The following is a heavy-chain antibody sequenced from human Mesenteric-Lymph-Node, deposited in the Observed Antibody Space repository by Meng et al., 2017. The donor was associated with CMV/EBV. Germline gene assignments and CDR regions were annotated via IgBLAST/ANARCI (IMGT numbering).Heavy chain of an antibody. CDR3: ARGSSYDILTGYFDY. CDR2: INHSGST. J-gene: IGHJ4*02. D-gene: IGHD3-9*01. V-gene: IGHV4-34*01. CDR1: GGSFSGYY. Sequence: QVPVQQWGAGLLKASETLSVTCAVYGGSFSGYYWNWIRQSPEKGLEWIGEINHSGSTTYNPSFTSRIIISVDTSTNQISLNMSSVTAADTAVYYCARGSSYDILTGYFDYWGQGALVTVSS.